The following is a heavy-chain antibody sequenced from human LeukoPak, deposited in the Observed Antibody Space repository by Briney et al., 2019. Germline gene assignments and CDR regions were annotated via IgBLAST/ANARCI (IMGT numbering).Heavy chain of an antibody. Sequence: SETLSLTCTVSGYSISSGYYWGWIRQPPGKGLEWIGSIYHSGRTQYNPSLKSRVTISGDTSKNQFSLKLSSVTAADTAVYYCARGLTPDAFDIWGQRTMVTVSS. CDR1: GYSISSGYY. V-gene: IGHV4-38-2*02. D-gene: IGHD3-9*01. CDR3: ARGLTPDAFDI. CDR2: IYHSGRT. J-gene: IGHJ3*02.